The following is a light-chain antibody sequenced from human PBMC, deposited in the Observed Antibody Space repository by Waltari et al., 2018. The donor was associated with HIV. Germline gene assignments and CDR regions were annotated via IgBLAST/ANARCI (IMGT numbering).Light chain of an antibody. CDR1: SSDVGGYNY. CDR3: SSYTSSSTLI. V-gene: IGLV2-14*01. Sequence: QSALTQTASVSGSPGQSITISYTGTSSDVGGYNYVSWYQHHPGKAPKLMIYEVSNRPSGVSNRFSGSKSGNPASLTISGLQAGDEADYYCSSYTSSSTLIFGGGTILTVL. J-gene: IGLJ2*01. CDR2: EVS.